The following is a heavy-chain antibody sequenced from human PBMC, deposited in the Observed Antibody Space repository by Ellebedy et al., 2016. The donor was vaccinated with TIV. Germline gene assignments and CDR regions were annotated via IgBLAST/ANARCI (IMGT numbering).Heavy chain of an antibody. D-gene: IGHD1-26*01. CDR2: IRNSGGST. J-gene: IGHJ6*04. CDR3: AKDNSGTYYYKGKDV. CDR1: GFTFFSYA. Sequence: GESLKISCAASGFTFFSYAMNWVRQAPGKGLEWVSSIRNSGGSTHYADSVKGRFTISRDNSKNTLYLQMNSLRAEDTAVYYCAKDNSGTYYYKGKDVWGKGTTVTVSS. V-gene: IGHV3-23*01.